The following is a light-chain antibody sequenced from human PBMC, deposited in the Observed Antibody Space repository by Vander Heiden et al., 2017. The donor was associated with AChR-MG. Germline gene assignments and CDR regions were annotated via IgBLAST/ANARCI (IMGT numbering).Light chain of an antibody. Sequence: EIVLTQSPGTLSLSPGERATLSCRASHSVSSSYLAWYHQKPGQTPRLLIYGVSTRDTGIPDRFSGSGAGTDFTLTISRLEPEDSAVYYCHQYDTSPWTFGQGTKVEIK. V-gene: IGKV3-20*01. CDR1: HSVSSSY. CDR3: HQYDTSPWT. CDR2: GVS. J-gene: IGKJ1*01.